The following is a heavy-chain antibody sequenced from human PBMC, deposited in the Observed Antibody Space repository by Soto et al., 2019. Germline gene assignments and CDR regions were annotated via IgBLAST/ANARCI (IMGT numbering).Heavy chain of an antibody. D-gene: IGHD3-10*01. Sequence: QVQLVQSGAEVKEPGSSVKVSCKASGGTFRTFAISWVRQAPGQGPEWMGGIIPVFGTPNYAQKFQGRVTITADESTSTEYMELSSLRSEDTAVYYCARGGSTMVRGPLVYGLDVWGQGTTVTVSS. CDR2: IIPVFGTP. V-gene: IGHV1-69*01. J-gene: IGHJ6*02. CDR1: GGTFRTFA. CDR3: ARGGSTMVRGPLVYGLDV.